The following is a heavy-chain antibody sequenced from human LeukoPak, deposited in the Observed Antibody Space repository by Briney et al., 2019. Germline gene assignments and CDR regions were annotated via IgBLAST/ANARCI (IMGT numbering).Heavy chain of an antibody. CDR2: INHSGST. J-gene: IGHJ4*02. CDR1: GGSFSGYY. V-gene: IGHV4-34*01. Sequence: PSETLSLTCAVYGGSFSGYYWSWIRQPPGKGLAWIGEINHSGSTNYNPSLKSRVTISVDTSKNQFSLKLSSVTAADTAVYYCARGVGYYDFWSGYYKATYYFDYWGQGTLVTVSS. D-gene: IGHD3-3*01. CDR3: ARGVGYYDFWSGYYKATYYFDY.